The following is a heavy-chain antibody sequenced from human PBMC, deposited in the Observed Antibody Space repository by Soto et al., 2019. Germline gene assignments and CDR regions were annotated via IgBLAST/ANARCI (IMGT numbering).Heavy chain of an antibody. J-gene: IGHJ6*02. V-gene: IGHV3-21*01. CDR2: IRGFSPYT. CDR3: ARDRGYDAHDYYYNAMDV. D-gene: IGHD2-15*01. Sequence: EVQLVESRGGLVKPGGSLRLSCISSGFTFRTYTMNWVRQAPGKGLEWVSGIRGFSPYTFYAESVRGRFAISRDNAKNSLYLQMNSLRAEDTAVYYCARDRGYDAHDYYYNAMDVWGQGTTVTVSS. CDR1: GFTFRTYT.